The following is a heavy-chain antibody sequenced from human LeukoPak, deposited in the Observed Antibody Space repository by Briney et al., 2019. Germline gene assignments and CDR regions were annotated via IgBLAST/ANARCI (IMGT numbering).Heavy chain of an antibody. Sequence: GGSLRLSCAASGFTFSNAWMNWVRQAPGKGLEWVSSISSSSTYIYYADSLEGRFTISRDNVRNSLYLQMSSLRAEDTAVYYCAGDYEGNLAFDIWGQGTMVTVSS. J-gene: IGHJ3*02. D-gene: IGHD4-23*01. V-gene: IGHV3-21*01. CDR1: GFTFSNAW. CDR3: AGDYEGNLAFDI. CDR2: ISSSSTYI.